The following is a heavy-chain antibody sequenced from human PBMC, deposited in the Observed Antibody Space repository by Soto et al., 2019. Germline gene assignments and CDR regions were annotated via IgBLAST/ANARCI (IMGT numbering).Heavy chain of an antibody. J-gene: IGHJ5*02. CDR3: ASGLGYKA. CDR1: GDSVSSSSYY. V-gene: IGHV4-31*03. Sequence: QVQLQESGPGLVKPSQTLSLTCTVSGDSVSSSSYYWSWIRQHPGKGREWIGYIHHSGTTYYNPSLKSRITLSVDTSKNQFSLRLSSVTAADTAVYYCASGLGYKAWGQGTLVTVSS. D-gene: IGHD5-12*01. CDR2: IHHSGTT.